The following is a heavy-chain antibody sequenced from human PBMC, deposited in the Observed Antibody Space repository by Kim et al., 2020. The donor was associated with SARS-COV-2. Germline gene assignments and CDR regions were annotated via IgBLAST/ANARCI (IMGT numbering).Heavy chain of an antibody. CDR3: ARDSVAAAPYYFYAMDV. Sequence: ASVKVSCKASGYTFTSYGICWVRQAPGQGLEWMGWISTYSGNTNYTQRFQGRVTMTTDTSTNTAYMELRSLRSDDTAVYYCARDSVAAAPYYFYAMDVWGQGTTVTVSS. V-gene: IGHV1-18*04. CDR1: GYTFTSYG. CDR2: ISTYSGNT. J-gene: IGHJ6*02. D-gene: IGHD6-13*01.